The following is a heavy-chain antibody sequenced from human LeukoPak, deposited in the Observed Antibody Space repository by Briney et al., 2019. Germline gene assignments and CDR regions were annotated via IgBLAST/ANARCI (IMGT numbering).Heavy chain of an antibody. CDR2: IYSGGST. Sequence: PGGSLRLSCAASGFTFSTFAMVWVRQAPGKGLEWVSVIYSGGSTYYADSVKGRFTISRDNSKNTLYLQMNSLRAEDTAVYYCARGLSSTSCYAGCMDYWGQGTLVTVSS. J-gene: IGHJ4*02. CDR1: GFTFSTFA. V-gene: IGHV3-53*01. CDR3: ARGLSSTSCYAGCMDY. D-gene: IGHD2-2*01.